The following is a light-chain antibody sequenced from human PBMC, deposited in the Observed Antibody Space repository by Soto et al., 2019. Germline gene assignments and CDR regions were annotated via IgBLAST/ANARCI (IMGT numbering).Light chain of an antibody. CDR2: DVS. CDR3: SSYTSSSTLG. Sequence: QSVLTQPASVSGSPGQSITISCTGTSSDVGGYNYVSWYQQHPGKAPNLMIYDVSNRPSGVSNRFSGSKSGNTASLTISGLQAEDEADYYCSSYTSSSTLGFGTGTKLTVL. J-gene: IGLJ1*01. V-gene: IGLV2-14*01. CDR1: SSDVGGYNY.